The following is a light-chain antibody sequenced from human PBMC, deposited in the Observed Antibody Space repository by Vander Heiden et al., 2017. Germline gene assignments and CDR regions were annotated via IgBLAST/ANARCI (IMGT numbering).Light chain of an antibody. CDR3: QQYNYYPYT. J-gene: IGKJ2*01. Sequence: DIQMTQSPSTLSASVGDRVTITCRASQSISSWLAWYQHKPEKAPKPLIYKASTLESGVPSRFSGSGSGTEFTLTISSLQPDDFATFYCQQYNYYPYTFGQGTKLEIK. V-gene: IGKV1-5*03. CDR1: QSISSW. CDR2: KAS.